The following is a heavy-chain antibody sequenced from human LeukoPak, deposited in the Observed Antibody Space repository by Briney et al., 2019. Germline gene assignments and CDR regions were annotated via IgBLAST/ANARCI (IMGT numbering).Heavy chain of an antibody. CDR1: GFILSDYN. D-gene: IGHD2-15*01. J-gene: IGHJ4*02. V-gene: IGHV3-30*04. CDR2: ISYDGSNK. Sequence: PGRSLRLSCAASGFILSDYNMHWVRQAPGKGLEWVAVISYDGSNKCYADSVKGRFTISRDNSKNTLYLQMNSLRAEDTAVYYCARDQTGFCSGSSCLGSTFDYRGQGTLVTVSS. CDR3: ARDQTGFCSGSSCLGSTFDY.